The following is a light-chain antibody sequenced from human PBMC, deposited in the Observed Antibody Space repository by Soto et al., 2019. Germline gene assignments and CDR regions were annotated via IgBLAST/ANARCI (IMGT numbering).Light chain of an antibody. CDR2: TAS. V-gene: IGKV1-12*01. CDR3: LQASTFPRT. Sequence: DIQMTQSPSSVSASVGDRFTITFRVSRGIGDRLALFQHKPGKAPQLLIQTASTLVRETPSRFSGSGSGTDFLLTINNLQPEDFATYYCLQASTFPRTFGQGTKVDI. J-gene: IGKJ1*01. CDR1: RGIGDR.